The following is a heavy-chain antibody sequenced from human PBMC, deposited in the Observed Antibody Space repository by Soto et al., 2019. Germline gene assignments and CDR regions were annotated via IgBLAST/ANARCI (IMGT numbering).Heavy chain of an antibody. V-gene: IGHV1-69*12. J-gene: IGHJ6*02. CDR3: ASGPVAAMAFGMDV. D-gene: IGHD2-15*01. Sequence: QVQLVQSGAEVKKPGSSVKVSCKASGGTFSSYAIGWVRQAPGQGLEWMGGIIPIFGTANYAQKFQGRVTITADESTSTAYMELSSLRSEDTAVYYCASGPVAAMAFGMDVWGQGTTVTVSS. CDR1: GGTFSSYA. CDR2: IIPIFGTA.